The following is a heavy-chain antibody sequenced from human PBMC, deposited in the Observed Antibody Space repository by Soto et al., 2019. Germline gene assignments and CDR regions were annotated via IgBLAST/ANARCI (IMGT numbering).Heavy chain of an antibody. D-gene: IGHD2-15*01. CDR2: IYSGGYT. CDR1: RFTVSNNY. CDR3: ARDRGRSCSGGTCPFGY. V-gene: IGHV3-53*05. Sequence: LRLSCAVSRFTVSNNYMSWVRQAPGKGLEGVSVIYSGGYTAYGDSVKGRFTISRDNSKNTLYLQMNSLRSDDTAVYYCARDRGRSCSGGTCPFGYWGQGTLVTVSS. J-gene: IGHJ4*02.